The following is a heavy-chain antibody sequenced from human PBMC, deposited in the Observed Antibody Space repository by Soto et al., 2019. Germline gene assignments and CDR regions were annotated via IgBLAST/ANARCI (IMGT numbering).Heavy chain of an antibody. CDR1: GCTFTSYY. CDR2: INPSGGST. Sequence: QVQLVQSGAEVKKPGASVKVSSKASGCTFTSYYMHWVRQAPGQGLEWMGIINPSGGSTSYAQKFQGRVTMTRDTSTSTVYMELSSLRSEDTAVYYCAREMEVNSGSYGGMDVWGQGTTVTVSS. V-gene: IGHV1-46*01. D-gene: IGHD1-26*01. CDR3: AREMEVNSGSYGGMDV. J-gene: IGHJ6*02.